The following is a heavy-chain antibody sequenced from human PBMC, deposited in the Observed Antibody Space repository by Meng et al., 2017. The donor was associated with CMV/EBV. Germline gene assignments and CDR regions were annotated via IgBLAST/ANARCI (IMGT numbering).Heavy chain of an antibody. CDR1: GFTFSSYW. V-gene: IGHV3-7*01. CDR2: IKQDGSEK. D-gene: IGHD3-3*01. J-gene: IGHJ3*02. Sequence: GESLKISCAASGFTFSSYWTSWVRQAPGKGLEWVANIKQDGSEKYYVDSVKGRFTISRDNAKNSLYLQMNSLRAEDTAVYYCARALRFLESYDAFDIWGQGTMVTVSS. CDR3: ARALRFLESYDAFDI.